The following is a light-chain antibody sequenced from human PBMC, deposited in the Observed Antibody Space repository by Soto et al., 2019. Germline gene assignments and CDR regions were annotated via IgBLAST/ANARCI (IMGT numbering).Light chain of an antibody. J-gene: IGKJ1*01. CDR1: QSISTW. CDR2: EAT. CDR3: KQYSTYWT. V-gene: IGKV1-5*01. Sequence: EIQMTQSPSTLSASVGDRVTITCRASQSISTWLAWYQQKPGKAPKLLIFEATTLETGVPSRFSGSGSGTDFPLTISLLPPDVLASYYWKQYSTYWTFGQGTKVEVK.